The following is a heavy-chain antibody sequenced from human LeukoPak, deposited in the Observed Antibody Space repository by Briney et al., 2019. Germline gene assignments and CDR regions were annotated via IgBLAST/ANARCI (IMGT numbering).Heavy chain of an antibody. CDR3: AREVTIFGVVTA. Sequence: ASVKVSCKASGYTFTGYYIHWVRQAPGQGREWMGWISPDSGGTNYAQKFQGRVNMTGDTSISTAYMELSRLRSDDRAVYYCAREVTIFGVVTAWGQGTLVTVSS. V-gene: IGHV1-2*02. D-gene: IGHD3-3*01. J-gene: IGHJ5*02. CDR1: GYTFTGYY. CDR2: ISPDSGGT.